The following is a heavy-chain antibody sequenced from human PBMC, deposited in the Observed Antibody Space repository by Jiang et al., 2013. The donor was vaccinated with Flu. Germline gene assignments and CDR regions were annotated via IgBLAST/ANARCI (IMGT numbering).Heavy chain of an antibody. V-gene: IGHV5-51*01. Sequence: VQLVESGAEVKKPGESLKISCKGSGYSFTSYWIGWVRQMPGKGLEWMGIIYPGDSDTRYSPSFQGQVTISADKSISTAYLQWSSLKASDTAMYYCARQRFGGWYGGNYYYYGMDVWGQGTTVTVSS. D-gene: IGHD6-19*01. J-gene: IGHJ6*02. CDR1: GYSFTSYW. CDR2: IYPGDSDT. CDR3: ARQRFGGWYGGNYYYYGMDV.